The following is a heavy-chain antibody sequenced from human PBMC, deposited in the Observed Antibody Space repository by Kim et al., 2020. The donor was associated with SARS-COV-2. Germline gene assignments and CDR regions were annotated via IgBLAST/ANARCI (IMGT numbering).Heavy chain of an antibody. D-gene: IGHD3-9*01. Sequence: SVKVSCKASGGTFSSYAISWVRQAPGQGFEWMGGIIPIFGTANYAQKFQGRVTITADESTSTAYMELSSLRSEDTAVYYCARHNSDYDILTGYYPTRRYYYGMDVWGKGTTVTVSS. V-gene: IGHV1-69*13. CDR3: ARHNSDYDILTGYYPTRRYYYGMDV. CDR1: GGTFSSYA. J-gene: IGHJ6*04. CDR2: IIPIFGTA.